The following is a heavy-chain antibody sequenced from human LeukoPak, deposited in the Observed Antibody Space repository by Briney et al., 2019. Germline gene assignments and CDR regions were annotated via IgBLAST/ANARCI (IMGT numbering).Heavy chain of an antibody. CDR3: ARDQLRTGAFDI. Sequence: PGGSLRLSCAASGFTFRSYAFSWVRQTPGKGLEWVSYISSSGSTIYFADSMQGRFTISRDNAKDSLYLQLSSLRAEDTAVYYCARDQLRTGAFDIWGQGTMVTVSS. CDR1: GFTFRSYA. J-gene: IGHJ3*02. D-gene: IGHD4-17*01. V-gene: IGHV3-48*01. CDR2: ISSSGSTI.